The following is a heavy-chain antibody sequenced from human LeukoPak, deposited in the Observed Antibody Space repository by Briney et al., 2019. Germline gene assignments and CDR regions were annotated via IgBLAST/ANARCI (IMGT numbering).Heavy chain of an antibody. D-gene: IGHD2-2*01. CDR3: VRSCSSGSCYGYKDY. Sequence: GGPLRFSCATSGFTFSSYWMHWVRQVPGKGLVWVSRVNGDGTSTSYADSVQGRFTISRDNAKNTLYLYMNSLRGDDTAIYFCVRSCSSGSCYGYKDYWGQGTLVTVSS. CDR2: VNGDGTST. V-gene: IGHV3-74*01. J-gene: IGHJ4*02. CDR1: GFTFSSYW.